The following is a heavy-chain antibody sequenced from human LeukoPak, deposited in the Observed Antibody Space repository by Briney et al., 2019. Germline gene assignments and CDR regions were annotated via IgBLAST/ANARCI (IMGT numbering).Heavy chain of an antibody. CDR3: ARSTSGYPFDY. J-gene: IGHJ4*02. CDR1: GGSFSGYY. V-gene: IGHV4-34*01. Sequence: SETLSLTCAVYGGSFSGYYWSWIRQPPGKGLGWIGEINHSGSTNYNPSLKGRVTISVDTSKNQFSLKLSSVTAADTAVYYCARSTSGYPFDYWGQGTLVTVSS. CDR2: INHSGST. D-gene: IGHD3-22*01.